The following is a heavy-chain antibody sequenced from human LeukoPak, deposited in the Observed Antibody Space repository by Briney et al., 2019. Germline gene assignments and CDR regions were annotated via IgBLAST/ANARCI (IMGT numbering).Heavy chain of an antibody. V-gene: IGHV1-46*01. CDR3: ARGYCSGGSCYSGHNWFDP. D-gene: IGHD2-15*01. CDR1: GYTFTSYY. Sequence: ASVKVSCKASGYTFTSYYMHWVRQAPGQGLEWMGIINPSGGSTSYAQKFQGRVTMTRDMSTSTVYMELSSLRSEDTAVYYCARGYCSGGSCYSGHNWFDPWGQGTLVAVSS. CDR2: INPSGGST. J-gene: IGHJ5*02.